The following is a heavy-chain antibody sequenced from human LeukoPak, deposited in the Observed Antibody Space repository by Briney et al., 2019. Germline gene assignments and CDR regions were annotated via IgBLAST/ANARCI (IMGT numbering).Heavy chain of an antibody. V-gene: IGHV4-4*07. J-gene: IGHJ5*02. D-gene: IGHD2-2*02. Sequence: PSETLSLTCTVSGGSISSYYWSWIRQPAGKGLEWIGRIYTSGSTNYNPSLKSRVTMSVDTSKNQFSLKLSSVTAADTAVYYCARDRCSSTSCYSSNWFDPWDQGTLVTVSS. CDR3: ARDRCSSTSCYSSNWFDP. CDR1: GGSISSYY. CDR2: IYTSGST.